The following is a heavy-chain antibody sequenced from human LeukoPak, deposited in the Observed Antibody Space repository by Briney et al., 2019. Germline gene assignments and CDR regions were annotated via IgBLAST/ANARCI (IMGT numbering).Heavy chain of an antibody. J-gene: IGHJ4*02. CDR3: AKVDTAMVEYYFDY. CDR2: ISGSGGST. Sequence: GGSLRLSCAASGFTFSSYAMSWVRQAPGKGLEWVSAISGSGGSTYYADSVKGRFTISRDNSKSTLYLQMNSLRAEDTAVYYCAKVDTAMVEYYFDYWGQGTLVTVSS. D-gene: IGHD5-18*01. CDR1: GFTFSSYA. V-gene: IGHV3-23*01.